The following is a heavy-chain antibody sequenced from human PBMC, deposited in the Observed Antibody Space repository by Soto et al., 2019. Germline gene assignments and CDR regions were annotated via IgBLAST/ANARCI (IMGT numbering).Heavy chain of an antibody. V-gene: IGHV3-11*05. D-gene: IGHD3-22*01. CDR1: GFTFSDYY. CDR2: ISSSSSYT. CDR3: ARGYDSSGYLFDL. Sequence: SLRLSCAASGFTFSDYYMSWIRQAPGKGLEWVSYISSSSSYTNYADSVKGRFTISRDNAMNSLYLQMNSLRAEDTAVYYCARGYDSSGYLFDLWGQGSLVTVSS. J-gene: IGHJ4*02.